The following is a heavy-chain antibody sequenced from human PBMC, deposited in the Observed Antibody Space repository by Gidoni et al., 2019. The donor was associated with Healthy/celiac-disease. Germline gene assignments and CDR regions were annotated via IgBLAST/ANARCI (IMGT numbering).Heavy chain of an antibody. V-gene: IGHV3-15*01. CDR2: IKSKTDGGTT. J-gene: IGHJ4*02. CDR1: GFTFSNAW. Sequence: EVQLVESGGGLVKPGGSLRLSCAASGFTFSNAWMSWVRQDPGKGLEWVGRIKSKTDGGTTDYAAPVKGRFTISRDDSKNTLYLQMNSLKTEDTAVYYCTTWGGNSAAYFDYWGQGTLVTVSS. CDR3: TTWGGNSAAYFDY. D-gene: IGHD2-21*02.